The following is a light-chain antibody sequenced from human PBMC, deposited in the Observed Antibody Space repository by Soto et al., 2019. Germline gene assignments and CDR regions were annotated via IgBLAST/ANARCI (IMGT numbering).Light chain of an antibody. J-gene: IGKJ1*01. CDR3: QQYVSSSRT. V-gene: IGKV3-20*01. Sequence: EIVLTQSPGTLSLSPGERATLSSRASQRVSSCLAWYQQKPGQAPRLLIYGASSRATGIPDRFSGSGSGTDFSLTISRLDPEDFAVYYCQQYVSSSRTFGQGTKVEI. CDR2: GAS. CDR1: QRVSSC.